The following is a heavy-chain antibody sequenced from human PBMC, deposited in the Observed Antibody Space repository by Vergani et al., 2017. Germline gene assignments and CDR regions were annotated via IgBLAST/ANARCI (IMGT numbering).Heavy chain of an antibody. V-gene: IGHV1-69*13. D-gene: IGHD3-16*01. J-gene: IGHJ4*02. Sequence: QVQLVQSGAEVKKPGSSVKVSCKASGGTFSSYAISWVRQAPGQGLEWMGRIIPIFGTANYAQKFQGRVTITADESTSTAYMELSSLRSEDTAVYYCARPANYDYXWDTRQQEEWYFDYWGQGTLVTVSS. CDR3: ARPANYDYXWDTRQQEEWYFDY. CDR2: IIPIFGTA. CDR1: GGTFSSYA.